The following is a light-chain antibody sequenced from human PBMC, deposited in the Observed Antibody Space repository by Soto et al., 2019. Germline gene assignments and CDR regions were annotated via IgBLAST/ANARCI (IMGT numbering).Light chain of an antibody. CDR1: QSVAANY. J-gene: IGKJ3*01. CDR3: HQYGTAPLT. V-gene: IGKV3-20*01. CDR2: GAS. Sequence: EVVLTQSPGTLSLSPGESATLSCRASQSVAANYLAWYQKKSGQATRILSYGASSRDTGIPDRVSGSGYGTDFTLTISRLEPEDFSVYYCHQYGTAPLTFGPGTKVDIK.